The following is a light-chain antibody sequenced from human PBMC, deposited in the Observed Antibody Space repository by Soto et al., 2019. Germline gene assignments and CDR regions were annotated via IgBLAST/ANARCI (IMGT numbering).Light chain of an antibody. CDR3: CSYASDSTDVV. CDR2: EGS. Sequence: QSVLTQPASVSGSPGQSITISCTGTSSDVGTYHLVSWYQQHPGKVPRLIIYEGSKRPSGVSNRFSGSKAGNTASLTISGLQAEDEADYYCCSYASDSTDVVFGGGTKLTVL. J-gene: IGLJ2*01. CDR1: SSDVGTYHL. V-gene: IGLV2-23*01.